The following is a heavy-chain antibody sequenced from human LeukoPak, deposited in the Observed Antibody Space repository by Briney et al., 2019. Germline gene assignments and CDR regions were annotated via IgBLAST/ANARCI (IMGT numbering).Heavy chain of an antibody. CDR1: GGSISSSSYY. D-gene: IGHD3-10*01. Sequence: SETLSLTCTVSGGSISSSSYYWGWIRQPPGKGLEWIGSIYYSENTYYNPSLKSRVTISVDTPKNQFSLKLSSVTAADTAVYYCARVRGRGNYYVDVWGKGTTVTISS. CDR3: ARVRGRGNYYVDV. CDR2: IYYSENT. J-gene: IGHJ6*03. V-gene: IGHV4-39*07.